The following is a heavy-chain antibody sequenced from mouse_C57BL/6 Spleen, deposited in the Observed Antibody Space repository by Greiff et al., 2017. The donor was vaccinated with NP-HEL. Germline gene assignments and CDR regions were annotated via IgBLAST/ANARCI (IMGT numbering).Heavy chain of an antibody. CDR1: GYAFSSSW. J-gene: IGHJ2*01. CDR2: IYPGDGDT. D-gene: IGHD4-1*02. Sequence: VQLQQSGPELVKPGASVKISCKASGYAFSSSWMNWVKQRPGKGLEWIGRIYPGDGDTNYNGKFKGKATLTADKSSSTAYMQLSSLTSEDSAVYFCAPTGYFDYWGKGTTLTVSS. V-gene: IGHV1-82*01. CDR3: APTGYFDY.